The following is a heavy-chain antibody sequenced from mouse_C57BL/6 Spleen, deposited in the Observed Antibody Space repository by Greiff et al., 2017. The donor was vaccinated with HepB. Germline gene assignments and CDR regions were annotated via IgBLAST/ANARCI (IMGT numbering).Heavy chain of an antibody. CDR3: ASRGGGTYYFDY. CDR2: IDPEDGET. J-gene: IGHJ2*01. V-gene: IGHV14-2*01. D-gene: IGHD3-3*01. CDR1: GFNIKDYY. Sequence: VHVKQSGAELVKPGASVKLSCTASGFNIKDYYMHWVKQRTEQGLEWIGRIDPEDGETKYAPKFQGKATITADTSSNTAYLQLSSLTSEDTAVYYCASRGGGTYYFDYWGQGTTLTVSS.